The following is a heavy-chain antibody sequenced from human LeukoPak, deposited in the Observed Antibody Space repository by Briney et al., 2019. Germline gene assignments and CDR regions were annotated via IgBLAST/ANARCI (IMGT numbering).Heavy chain of an antibody. CDR2: IYYSGST. V-gene: IGHV4-59*01. J-gene: IGHJ6*02. CDR3: ARDGSSGLGYYGMDV. CDR1: GGSFSGYY. D-gene: IGHD6-6*01. Sequence: PSETLSLTCAVYGGSFSGYYGSWIRQPPGKGLEWIGYIYYSGSTNYNPSLKSRVTISVDTSKNQFSLKLSSVTAADTAVYYCARDGSSGLGYYGMDVWGQGTTVTVSS.